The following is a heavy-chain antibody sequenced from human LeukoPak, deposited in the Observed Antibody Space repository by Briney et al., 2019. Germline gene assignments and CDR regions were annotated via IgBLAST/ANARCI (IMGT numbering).Heavy chain of an antibody. V-gene: IGHV4-4*07. J-gene: IGHJ3*02. CDR3: ARDGFGELFGLAFDI. CDR1: GCSISSYY. Sequence: SETLSLTCTVSGCSISSYYWSWIRQPAGKGLEWIGRIYTSGSTNYNPSLKSRVTMSVDTSKNQFSLKLSSVTAADTAVYYCARDGFGELFGLAFDIWGQGTMVTVSS. CDR2: IYTSGST. D-gene: IGHD3-10*01.